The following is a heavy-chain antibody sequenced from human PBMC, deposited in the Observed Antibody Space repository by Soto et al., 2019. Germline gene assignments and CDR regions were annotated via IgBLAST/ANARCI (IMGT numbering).Heavy chain of an antibody. V-gene: IGHV1-69*13. CDR1: GGTFSSYA. CDR3: ARLLYGSGSDPGVGWFDP. J-gene: IGHJ5*02. CDR2: IIPIFGTA. D-gene: IGHD3-10*01. Sequence: ASVKVSCKASGGTFSSYAISWVRQAPGQGLEWMGGIIPIFGTANYAQKFQGRVTITADESTSTAYMELSSLRSEDTAVYYCARLLYGSGSDPGVGWFDPWGQGTLVNRLL.